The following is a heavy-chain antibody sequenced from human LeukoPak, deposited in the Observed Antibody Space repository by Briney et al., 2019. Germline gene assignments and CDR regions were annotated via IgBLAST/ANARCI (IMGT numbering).Heavy chain of an antibody. Sequence: PSETLSLTCTVSGGSISSGDYYWSWIRQPPGKGLEWIGYIYYSGSTYYNPSLKSRVTISVDTSKNQFSLKLSSVTAADTAVYYCARFRPWVAAARPKQYNWFDPWGQGTLVTVSS. V-gene: IGHV4-30-4*01. D-gene: IGHD6-13*01. CDR1: GGSISSGDYY. J-gene: IGHJ5*02. CDR2: IYYSGST. CDR3: ARFRPWVAAARPKQYNWFDP.